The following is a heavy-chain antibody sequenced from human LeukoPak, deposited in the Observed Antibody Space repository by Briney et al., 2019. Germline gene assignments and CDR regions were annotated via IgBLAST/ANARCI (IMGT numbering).Heavy chain of an antibody. CDR3: ARDAMIVVVDAFDI. D-gene: IGHD3-22*01. CDR2: IYTSGST. CDR1: GGSISSGSYY. V-gene: IGHV4-61*02. J-gene: IGHJ3*02. Sequence: PSETLSLTCTVSGGSISSGSYYWSWIRQPAGKGLEWIGRIYTSGSTNYNPSLKSRVTISVDTSKNQFSQKLSSVTAADTAVYYCARDAMIVVVDAFDIWGQGTMVTVSS.